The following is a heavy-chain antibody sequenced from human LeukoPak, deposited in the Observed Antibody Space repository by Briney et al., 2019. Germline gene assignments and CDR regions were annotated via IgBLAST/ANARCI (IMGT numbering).Heavy chain of an antibody. Sequence: GGSLRLSCAASGLTFSVSWMTWVRQAPGMGLEWVGRIKTKTDGGTTDYAAPVKGRFTISRDDSKNTLYLQINSLKTEDTAVYFCTAGMPHRSRASDYWGQGTLVTVSS. CDR2: IKTKTDGGTT. CDR3: TAGMPHRSRASDY. D-gene: IGHD2-2*01. J-gene: IGHJ4*02. CDR1: GLTFSVSW. V-gene: IGHV3-15*01.